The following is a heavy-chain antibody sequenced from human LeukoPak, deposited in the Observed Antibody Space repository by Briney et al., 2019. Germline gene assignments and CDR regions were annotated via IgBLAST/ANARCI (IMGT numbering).Heavy chain of an antibody. CDR1: GFTFSSYW. V-gene: IGHV3-7*01. D-gene: IGHD5-12*01. CDR3: ARVEYSGWNLEY. Sequence: VGSLRLSCAASGFTFSSYWMSWVRQAPGKGLEWVANINQGGSVQYYMDSVKGRFTISRDDAKNSLYVQMNSLRDEDTAVYYCARVEYSGWNLEYWGQGTLVTVSS. CDR2: INQGGSVQ. J-gene: IGHJ4*02.